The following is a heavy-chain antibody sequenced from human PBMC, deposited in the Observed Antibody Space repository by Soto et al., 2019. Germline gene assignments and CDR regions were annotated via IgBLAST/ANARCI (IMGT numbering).Heavy chain of an antibody. D-gene: IGHD1-26*01. V-gene: IGHV5-51*01. Sequence: GESLKISCKGSGYSFTGYWIGWVRQLPGKGLARMGIIYPGDSDTRYSPSFQGQVTISADKSISTAYLQWSSLKASDTAMYYCARQPQVSGSYGGMDVWGQGTTVTVSS. CDR2: IYPGDSDT. CDR3: ARQPQVSGSYGGMDV. CDR1: GYSFTGYW. J-gene: IGHJ6*02.